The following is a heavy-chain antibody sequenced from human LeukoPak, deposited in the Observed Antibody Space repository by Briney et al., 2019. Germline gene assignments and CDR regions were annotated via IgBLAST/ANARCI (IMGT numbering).Heavy chain of an antibody. Sequence: SETLSLTCTVSGVSISSGSYYWSWLRQPAGKGLEWIGRIYTSGSTNYNPSLKSRVTISVDTSKNQFSLKLSSVTAADTAVYYYARDRTQNYDFWSGYYLNWFDPWGQGTLVTVSS. CDR2: IYTSGST. CDR3: ARDRTQNYDFWSGYYLNWFDP. V-gene: IGHV4-61*02. D-gene: IGHD3-3*01. CDR1: GVSISSGSYY. J-gene: IGHJ5*02.